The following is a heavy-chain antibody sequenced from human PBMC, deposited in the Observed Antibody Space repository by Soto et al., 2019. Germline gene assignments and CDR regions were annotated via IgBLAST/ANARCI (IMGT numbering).Heavy chain of an antibody. CDR3: TRMAGTTLTSSAYGMDV. J-gene: IGHJ6*02. V-gene: IGHV3-73*01. Sequence: GGSLRLSCAASGFTFSGSAMHWVRQASGKGLEWVGRIRSKANSYATAYAASVKGRFTISRDDSKNTAYLQMNSLKTEDTAVYYCTRMAGTTLTSSAYGMDVWGQGTTVTVS. D-gene: IGHD1-7*01. CDR1: GFTFSGSA. CDR2: IRSKANSYAT.